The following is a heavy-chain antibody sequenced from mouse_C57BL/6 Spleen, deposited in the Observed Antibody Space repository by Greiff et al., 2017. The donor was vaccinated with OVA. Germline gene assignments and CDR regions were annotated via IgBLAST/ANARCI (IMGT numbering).Heavy chain of an antibody. V-gene: IGHV1-55*01. CDR1: GYTFTSYW. CDR2: IYPGSGST. CDR3: ARRWNDGYYSYFDY. Sequence: QVQLQQPGAELVKPGASVKMSCKASGYTFTSYWITWVKQRPGPGLEWIGDIYPGSGSTNYNEKFKSKATLTVDTSSSTAYMQLSSLTSEDSAVYYCARRWNDGYYSYFDYWGQGTTLTVSS. D-gene: IGHD2-3*01. J-gene: IGHJ2*01.